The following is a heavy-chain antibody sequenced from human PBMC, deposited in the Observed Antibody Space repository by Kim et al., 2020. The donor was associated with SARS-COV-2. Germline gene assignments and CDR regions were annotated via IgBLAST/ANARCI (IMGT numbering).Heavy chain of an antibody. V-gene: IGHV3-23*01. CDR3: AKDLSACRYTQWLVFHGGAFGI. Sequence: GGSLRLSCAASGFTFSSYAMSWVRQAPGKGLEWVSAISGSGGSTYYADSVKGRFTISRDNSKNTLYLQMNSLRAEDTAVYYCAKDLSACRYTQWLVFHGGAFGIWGQGTMVTVSS. J-gene: IGHJ3*02. D-gene: IGHD6-19*01. CDR2: ISGSGGST. CDR1: GFTFSSYA.